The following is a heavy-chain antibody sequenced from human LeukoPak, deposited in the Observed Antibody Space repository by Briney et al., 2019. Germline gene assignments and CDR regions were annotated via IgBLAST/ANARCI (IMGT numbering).Heavy chain of an antibody. V-gene: IGHV1-69*13. CDR2: IIPIFGTA. CDR3: ARGTTVVPTPFDY. Sequence: GASVKVSCKASGGTFSSYAISWVRQAPGQGLEWMGGIIPIFGTANYAQKFQGRVTITADESTSTAYMELRSLRSDDTAVYYCARGTTVVPTPFDYWGQGTLVTVSS. J-gene: IGHJ4*02. D-gene: IGHD4-23*01. CDR1: GGTFSSYA.